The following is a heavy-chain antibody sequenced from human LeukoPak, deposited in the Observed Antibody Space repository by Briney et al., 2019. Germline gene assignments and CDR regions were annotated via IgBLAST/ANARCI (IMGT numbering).Heavy chain of an antibody. Sequence: PGGSLRLSCAASGFTFSSYAMHWVRQAPGKGLEWVAGISYDGRDKYYADSVKGRFTISRDNAKNSLYLQMNSLRAEDTAVYYCARDLIVVVPAAENYYYMDVWGKGTTVTVSS. CDR2: ISYDGRDK. CDR3: ARDLIVVVPAAENYYYMDV. V-gene: IGHV3-30*04. D-gene: IGHD2-2*01. J-gene: IGHJ6*03. CDR1: GFTFSSYA.